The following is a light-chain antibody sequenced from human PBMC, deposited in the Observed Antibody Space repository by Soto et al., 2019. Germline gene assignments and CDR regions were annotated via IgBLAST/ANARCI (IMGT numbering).Light chain of an antibody. CDR3: PKYNSSPLT. CDR2: AAS. V-gene: IGKV1-27*01. CDR1: QGSSNY. Sequence: DIQMTQSPSSLSASVGDRVTITCRASQGSSNYLAWYQQKPGKVPKLLIYAASTLQSGVPSRFSGSGTGPDFNLTISSLQPEDVATYYSPKYNSSPLTFGGGTKVEIK. J-gene: IGKJ4*01.